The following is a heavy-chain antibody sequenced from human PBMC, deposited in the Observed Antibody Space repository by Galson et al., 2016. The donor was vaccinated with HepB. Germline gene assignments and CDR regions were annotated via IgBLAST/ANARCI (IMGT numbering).Heavy chain of an antibody. V-gene: IGHV4-39*01. CDR1: GDSVKSDRSY. CDR2: ISNTGTT. Sequence: ETLSLTCAVSGDSVKSDRSYWGWIRQSPGKGLEWIGTISNTGTTKYNPSLNSRVTMSLDTSSNGFSLKLTSVTASDTAVYYCARHSDNYGSGSYHTYQLDYWGQGILATVSS. CDR3: ARHSDNYGSGSYHTYQLDY. D-gene: IGHD3-10*01. J-gene: IGHJ4*02.